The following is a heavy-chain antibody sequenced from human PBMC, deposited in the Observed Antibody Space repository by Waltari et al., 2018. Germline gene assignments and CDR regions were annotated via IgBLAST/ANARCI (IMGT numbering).Heavy chain of an antibody. Sequence: QVQLQESGPGLVKPSETLSLTCTVSGVAISSLYWMWIRQPPGKGLEWIGYIYSSGSTYYNPSLQSRVTISVDTSKSHVSLTLTSVTAADTAVYYCARVRYSGNYYYFDSWGRGTLVTVSS. D-gene: IGHD1-26*01. CDR2: IYSSGST. V-gene: IGHV4-59*01. CDR1: GVAISSLY. CDR3: ARVRYSGNYYYFDS. J-gene: IGHJ4*02.